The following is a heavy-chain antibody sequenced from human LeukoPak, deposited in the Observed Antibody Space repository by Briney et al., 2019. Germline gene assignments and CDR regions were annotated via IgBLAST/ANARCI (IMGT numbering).Heavy chain of an antibody. D-gene: IGHD3-3*01. Sequence: ASVKVSCKASGGTFSSYAISWVRQAPGQGLEWMGGIIPIFGTANYAQKFQGRVTITADESTSTAYMELSSLRAEDTAVYYCVGVVSYYYGMDVWGQGTTVTVSS. CDR2: IIPIFGTA. CDR1: GGTFSSYA. J-gene: IGHJ6*02. CDR3: VGVVSYYYGMDV. V-gene: IGHV1-69*13.